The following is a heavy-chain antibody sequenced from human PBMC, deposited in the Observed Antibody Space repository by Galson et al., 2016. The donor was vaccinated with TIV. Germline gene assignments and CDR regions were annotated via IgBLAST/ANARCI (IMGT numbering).Heavy chain of an antibody. CDR1: GFSLSTTKVG. V-gene: IGHV2-5*02. CDR2: IYWDDDK. D-gene: IGHD3-10*02. J-gene: IGHJ6*02. CDR3: THLPNMFYYGMAV. Sequence: PALVKPTQTLTLTCTFSGFSLSTTKVGVAWVRQPPGEALEWLALIYWDDDKRYSPSLRSRLAISKDTSKNQVVLIMTNMDPVDTATYYRTHLPNMFYYGMAVWGQGTTVTVSS.